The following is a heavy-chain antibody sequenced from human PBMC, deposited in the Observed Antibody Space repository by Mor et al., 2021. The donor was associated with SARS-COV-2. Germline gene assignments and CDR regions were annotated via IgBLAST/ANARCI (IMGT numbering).Heavy chain of an antibody. Sequence: YATAYAASVKGRFTISRDDSKNTAYLQMNSLKTEDTAVYYCTRPRYSSPYYYYYGMDVWGQGTTVTVSS. V-gene: IGHV3-73*01. CDR2: YAT. D-gene: IGHD6-13*01. J-gene: IGHJ6*02. CDR3: TRPRYSSPYYYYYGMDV.